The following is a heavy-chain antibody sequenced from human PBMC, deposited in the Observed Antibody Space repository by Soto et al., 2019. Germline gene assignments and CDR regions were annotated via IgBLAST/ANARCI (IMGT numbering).Heavy chain of an antibody. J-gene: IGHJ4*02. CDR3: AKDWGILGELSFPPDY. CDR2: ISYDGSNK. Sequence: QVQLVESGGGVVQPGRSLRLSCAASGFTFSSYGMHWVRQAPGKGLEWVAVISYDGSNKYYADSVKGRFTISRDNSKNTLYLQMNSLRAEDTAVYYCAKDWGILGELSFPPDYWGQGTLVTVSS. CDR1: GFTFSSYG. D-gene: IGHD3-16*02. V-gene: IGHV3-30*18.